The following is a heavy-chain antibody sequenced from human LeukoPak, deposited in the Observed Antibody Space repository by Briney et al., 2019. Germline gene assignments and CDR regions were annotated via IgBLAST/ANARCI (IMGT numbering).Heavy chain of an antibody. V-gene: IGHV3-30*04. Sequence: GGSLRLSRAASGFTFSSYAMHWVRQAPGKGLEGVAVISYDGRNKYYADYVKDRFTISRENSKKTLDLQVNSPRAEDTAVNYCARDSRRIQLSLGGYYYYYGMDVWGQGTTVTVSS. J-gene: IGHJ6*02. CDR2: ISYDGRNK. D-gene: IGHD5-18*01. CDR1: GFTFSSYA. CDR3: ARDSRRIQLSLGGYYYYYGMDV.